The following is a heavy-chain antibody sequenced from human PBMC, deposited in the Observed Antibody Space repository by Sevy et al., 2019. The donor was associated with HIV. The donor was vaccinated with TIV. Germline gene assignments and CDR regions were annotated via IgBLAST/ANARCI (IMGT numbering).Heavy chain of an antibody. CDR1: GFTFSTYG. Sequence: GGSLRLSCAASGFTFSTYGMDWVRQAPGKRLEWVSSISSDSSYIYYADSVKGRFTISRDNAKNSLYLQMNSLRAEDTAVYYCAREMAIAGRPFDYWGQGTLVTVSS. CDR3: AREMAIAGRPFDY. V-gene: IGHV3-21*01. D-gene: IGHD6-6*01. CDR2: ISSDSSYI. J-gene: IGHJ4*02.